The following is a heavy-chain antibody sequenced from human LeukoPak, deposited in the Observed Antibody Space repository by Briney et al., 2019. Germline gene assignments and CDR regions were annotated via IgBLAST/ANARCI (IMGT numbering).Heavy chain of an antibody. CDR2: INPNSGGT. J-gene: IGHJ4*02. Sequence: ASVKVSCKASGYTFTGHYMHWVRQAPGQGLEWMGWINPNSGGTKYAQKFQDKVTMTRDTSISTAYMELSRLRSDDTAVYFCARVDYCSKGVCVNFDYWGQGTPVAVSS. V-gene: IGHV1-2*02. CDR3: ARVDYCSKGVCVNFDY. CDR1: GYTFTGHY. D-gene: IGHD2-8*01.